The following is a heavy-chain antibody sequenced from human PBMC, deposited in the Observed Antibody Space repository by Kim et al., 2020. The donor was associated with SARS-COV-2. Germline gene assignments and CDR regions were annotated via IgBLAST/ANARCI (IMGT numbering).Heavy chain of an antibody. CDR3: AKTTATFSFDP. Sequence: TNSNRSLKSRGTISVDKSKNQISLKLSSVPAADTAVYYCAKTTATFSFDPWGQGTLVTVSS. CDR2: T. D-gene: IGHD4-17*01. V-gene: IGHV4-4*02. J-gene: IGHJ5*02.